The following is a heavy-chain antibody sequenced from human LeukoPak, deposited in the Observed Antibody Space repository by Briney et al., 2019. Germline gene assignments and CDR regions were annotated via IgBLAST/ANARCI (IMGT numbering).Heavy chain of an antibody. CDR1: GGSFSDYS. D-gene: IGHD3-16*02. J-gene: IGHJ5*02. CDR2: INHSGST. CDR3: ARGLGMIMFGGVIEKYNWFDP. Sequence: SETLSLTCAVYGGSFSDYSLSSIRQPPGKGLEWIGEINHSGSTSDNPSLNSRVTISVDTSKNQFSLKLSSVTAEDTAVYYCARGLGMIMFGGVIEKYNWFDPWGQGTLVTVSS. V-gene: IGHV4-34*01.